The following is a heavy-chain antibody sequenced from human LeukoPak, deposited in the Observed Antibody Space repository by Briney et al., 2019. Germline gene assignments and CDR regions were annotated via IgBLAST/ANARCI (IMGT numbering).Heavy chain of an antibody. Sequence: SVKVSCKASGGTFSSYAISWVRQAPGQGLEWTGRIIPIFGTANYAQKFQGRVTITTDESTSTAYMELSSLRSEDTAVYYCARGPLGRRGYSGYVTFDYWGQGTLVTVSS. V-gene: IGHV1-69*05. CDR3: ARGPLGRRGYSGYVTFDY. CDR2: IIPIFGTA. D-gene: IGHD5-12*01. J-gene: IGHJ4*02. CDR1: GGTFSSYA.